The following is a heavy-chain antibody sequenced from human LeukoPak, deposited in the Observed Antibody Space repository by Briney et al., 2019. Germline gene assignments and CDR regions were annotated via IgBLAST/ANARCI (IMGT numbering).Heavy chain of an antibody. V-gene: IGHV1-69*08. Sequence: SVKVSCKASGGSFSDYSISWVRQAPGQGLEWMGRIIAILDTAHYAQKFQGRFTITADKSTTTVYMELSSLRSDDTAVYYCVRSGYDYGWFDPWGQGTLVTVSS. CDR1: GGSFSDYS. J-gene: IGHJ5*02. CDR2: IIAILDTA. CDR3: VRSGYDYGWFDP. D-gene: IGHD5-12*01.